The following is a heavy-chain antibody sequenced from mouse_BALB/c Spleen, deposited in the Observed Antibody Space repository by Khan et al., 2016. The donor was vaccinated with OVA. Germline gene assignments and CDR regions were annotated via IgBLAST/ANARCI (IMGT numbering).Heavy chain of an antibody. CDR1: GHTFTNFG. CDR3: AGPPYFSYAMDN. J-gene: IGHJ4*01. CDR2: INTYTGEP. V-gene: IGHV9-3-1*01. Sequence: VQLVESGPELKKPGETVKISCKASGHTFTNFGMNWVKQAPGKGLKWMGWINTYTGEPTYADDFNGRFAFSLEASASTAYLQINNLTHEDTATYFCAGPPYFSYAMDNWGQGTSVTVSS. D-gene: IGHD2-10*01.